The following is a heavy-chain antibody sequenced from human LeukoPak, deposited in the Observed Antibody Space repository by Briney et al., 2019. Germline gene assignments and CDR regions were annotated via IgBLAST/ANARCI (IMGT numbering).Heavy chain of an antibody. CDR1: GGSISSGGYY. V-gene: IGHV4-61*08. CDR3: ARRGSSGHFDY. D-gene: IGHD1-1*01. CDR2: IYYSGST. Sequence: SETLSLTCTVSGGSISSGGYYWSWIRQPPGKGLEWIGYIYYSGSTNYNPSLKSRVTISVDTSKNQFSLKLSSVTAADTAVYYCARRGSSGHFDYWGQGTLVTVSS. J-gene: IGHJ4*02.